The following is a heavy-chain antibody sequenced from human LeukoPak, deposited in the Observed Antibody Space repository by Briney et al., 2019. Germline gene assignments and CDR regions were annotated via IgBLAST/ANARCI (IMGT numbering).Heavy chain of an antibody. CDR2: ISAYNGNT. V-gene: IGHV1-18*01. D-gene: IGHD3-22*01. Sequence: ASVKVSCKASGYTLTSYGISWVRQAPGQGLEWMGWISAYNGNTNYAQKLQGRVTMTTDTSTSTAYMELRSPRSDDTAVYYCARAAGYEYDSSGYYYSGRAFDIWGQGTMVTVSS. CDR3: ARAAGYEYDSSGYYYSGRAFDI. J-gene: IGHJ3*02. CDR1: GYTLTSYG.